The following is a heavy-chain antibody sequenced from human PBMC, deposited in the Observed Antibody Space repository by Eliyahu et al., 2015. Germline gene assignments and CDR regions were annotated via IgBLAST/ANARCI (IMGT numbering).Heavy chain of an antibody. CDR3: AREARFRPDVPGTY. CDR2: IYYTGVT. CDR1: GGSIGTTEYY. V-gene: IGHV4-39*02. D-gene: IGHD1-1*01. J-gene: IGHJ4*02. Sequence: QLQLQESGPTLVKPSETLSLTCTVSGGSIGTTEYYWAWIRQPPGKGLEWLGTIYYTGVTRYNPSLASRVTISVDTSKNQFSLNLRSVTAADTAVYYCAREARFRPDVPGTYWGLGTLVTVSS.